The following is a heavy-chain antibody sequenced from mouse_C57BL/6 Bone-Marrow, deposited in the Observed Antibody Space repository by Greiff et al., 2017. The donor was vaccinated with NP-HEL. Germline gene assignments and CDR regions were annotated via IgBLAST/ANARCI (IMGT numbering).Heavy chain of an antibody. J-gene: IGHJ1*03. V-gene: IGHV1-64*01. CDR2: IHPNSGST. CDR1: GYTFTSYW. D-gene: IGHD1-3*01. CDR3: ATRLRGYFDV. Sequence: QVQLKQPGAELVKPGASVKLSCKASGYTFTSYWMHWVKQRPGQGLEWIGMIHPNSGSTNYNEKFKSKATLTVDKSSSTAYMQLSSLTSEDSAVYYCATRLRGYFDVWGTGTTVTVSS.